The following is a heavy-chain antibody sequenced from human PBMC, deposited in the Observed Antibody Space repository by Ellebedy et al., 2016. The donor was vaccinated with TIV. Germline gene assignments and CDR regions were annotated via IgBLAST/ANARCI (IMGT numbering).Heavy chain of an antibody. V-gene: IGHV3-11*06. CDR1: GFTFRDYY. J-gene: IGHJ4*02. CDR3: ARDNTRDFDS. CDR2: ISDRSGST. Sequence: GESLKISCAASGFTFRDYYMSWIRQAPGKGLEWLAYISDRSGSTKYADYVKGRLTISRDNAKNSLFLQMNSLRAEDTAVYYCARDNTRDFDSWGPGTLVTVSS. D-gene: IGHD1-26*01.